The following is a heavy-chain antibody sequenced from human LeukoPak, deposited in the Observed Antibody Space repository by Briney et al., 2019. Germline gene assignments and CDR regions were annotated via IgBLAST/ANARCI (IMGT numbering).Heavy chain of an antibody. Sequence: SETLSLTCTVFGVSVTTSGYYGAWIRQPPGRGLEWIGSISYSGITYYKPSLRGRVTISGDTAKNQFSLKLSSVTAADTAVYYCARHNDYASLMDVWGQGTTVTVSS. D-gene: IGHD2-2*01. CDR3: ARHNDYASLMDV. CDR2: ISYSGIT. V-gene: IGHV4-39*01. J-gene: IGHJ6*02. CDR1: GVSVTTSGYY.